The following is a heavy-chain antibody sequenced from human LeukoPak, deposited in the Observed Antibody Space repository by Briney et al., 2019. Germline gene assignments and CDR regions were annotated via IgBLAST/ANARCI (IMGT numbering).Heavy chain of an antibody. J-gene: IGHJ5*02. CDR1: GGSFSGYY. Sequence: SETLSLTCAVYGGSFSGYYWSWLRQPPGKGLEWIGEINHSGSTNYNPSLTSRVTISVDTSKNQFSLKLSSVTAADTAVYYCARGKRTIVATITSGNFRYCSGGSCYRWFDPWGQGTLVTVSS. CDR2: INHSGST. V-gene: IGHV4-34*01. CDR3: ARGKRTIVATITSGNFRYCSGGSCYRWFDP. D-gene: IGHD2-15*01.